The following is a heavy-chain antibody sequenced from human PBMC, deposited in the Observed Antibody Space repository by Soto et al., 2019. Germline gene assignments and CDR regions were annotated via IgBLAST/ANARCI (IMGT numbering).Heavy chain of an antibody. CDR3: ARATSTSYDILTGYYRYYYMDV. CDR2: ISAYNGNT. J-gene: IGHJ6*03. V-gene: IGHV1-18*01. CDR1: GYTFTSYG. D-gene: IGHD3-9*01. Sequence: ASVKVSCKASGYTFTSYGISWVRQAPGQGLEWMGWISAYNGNTNYAQKLQGRVTMTTDTSTSTAYMELRSLRSDDTAVYYCARATSTSYDILTGYYRYYYMDVWGKGTTVTVSS.